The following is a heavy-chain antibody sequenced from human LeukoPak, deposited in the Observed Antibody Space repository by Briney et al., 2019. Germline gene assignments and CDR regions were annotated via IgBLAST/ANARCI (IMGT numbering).Heavy chain of an antibody. Sequence: GGSLRLSCAASGFTFSNAWMNWVRQPPAKELEWVVRIKSKTDGGTTDYAAPVKGRFTISSDDSKNTLYLQMNSLKTEDTAVYYCTTMTYYGDYFDYWGQGTLVTVSS. V-gene: IGHV3-15*01. CDR2: IKSKTDGGTT. CDR3: TTMTYYGDYFDY. CDR1: GFTFSNAW. J-gene: IGHJ4*02. D-gene: IGHD3-3*01.